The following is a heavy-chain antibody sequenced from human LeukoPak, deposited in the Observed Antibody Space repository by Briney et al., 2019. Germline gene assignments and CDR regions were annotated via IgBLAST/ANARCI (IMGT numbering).Heavy chain of an antibody. CDR1: GYTFTSYY. V-gene: IGHV1-46*01. D-gene: IGHD2-15*01. J-gene: IGHJ3*02. CDR3: ARDQRTQGGYCSGGSCFQHGAFDI. CDR2: INPSGGST. Sequence: ASVKVSCKASGYTFTSYYMHWVRQAPGQGLEWMGIINPSGGSTSYAQKFQGRVTMTRDMSTSTVYMELSSLRSEDTAVYYCARDQRTQGGYCSGGSCFQHGAFDIWGQGTMVTVSS.